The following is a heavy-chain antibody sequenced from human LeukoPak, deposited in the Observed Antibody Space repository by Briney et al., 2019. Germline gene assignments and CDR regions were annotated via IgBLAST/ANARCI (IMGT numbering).Heavy chain of an antibody. CDR1: GFTFDDYG. V-gene: IGHV3-33*08. CDR2: IWFDGRNK. CDR3: ARDPGYCFNGVCPDDAFDI. J-gene: IGHJ3*02. D-gene: IGHD2-8*01. Sequence: GGSLRLSCAASGFTFDDYGMHWVRQAPGKGLEWVALIWFDGRNKYYPHSVKGRFTISRDNSKTTLSMQMTSPRAEDTAVYYCARDPGYCFNGVCPDDAFDIWGQGTMVTVSS.